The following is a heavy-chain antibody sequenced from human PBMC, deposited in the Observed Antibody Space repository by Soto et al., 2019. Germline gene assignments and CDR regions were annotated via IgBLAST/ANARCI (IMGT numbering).Heavy chain of an antibody. CDR1: GGTFSSYA. J-gene: IGHJ4*02. D-gene: IGHD3-9*01. V-gene: IGHV1-69*13. Sequence: ASVKVSCKASGGTFSSYAISWVRQAPGQGLEWMGGIIPIFGTANYAQKFQGRVTITADESTSTAYMELSSLRSEDTAVYYCATSYYDILTGPLAYWGQGTLVTVSS. CDR2: IIPIFGTA. CDR3: ATSYYDILTGPLAY.